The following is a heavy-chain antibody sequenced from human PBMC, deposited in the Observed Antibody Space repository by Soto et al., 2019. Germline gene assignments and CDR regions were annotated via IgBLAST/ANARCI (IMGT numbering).Heavy chain of an antibody. CDR1: GYRFTDYY. CDR3: AREAPSHYYFFALDV. Sequence: QAHLVQSGAEVKKPGASVKVSCRAFGYRFTDYYLHWVRQAPGQGLDWMGWIKPSTGGASYAEKFQAGVIMTSDTSMNTVYMEMSNLTSDDTALYFCAREAPSHYYFFALDVWGPGTPVTVSS. CDR2: IKPSTGGA. J-gene: IGHJ6*02. V-gene: IGHV1-2*02.